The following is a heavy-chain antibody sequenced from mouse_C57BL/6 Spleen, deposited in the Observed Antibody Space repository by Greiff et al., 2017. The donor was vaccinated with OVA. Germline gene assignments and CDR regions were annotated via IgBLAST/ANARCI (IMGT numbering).Heavy chain of an antibody. Sequence: VQLQQSGAELVKPGASVKLSCKASGYTFTEYTIHWVKQRSGRGLGWIGWFYPGSGSIRYNENFKDKATLTADKYSSKVYMELSRLTSEDSAVYFCARHEGGGSLGPHYYAMDYWGQGTSGTVSS. J-gene: IGHJ4*01. CDR3: ARHEGGGSLGPHYYAMDY. D-gene: IGHD6-2*01. CDR2: FYPGSGSI. CDR1: GYTFTEYT. V-gene: IGHV1-62-2*01.